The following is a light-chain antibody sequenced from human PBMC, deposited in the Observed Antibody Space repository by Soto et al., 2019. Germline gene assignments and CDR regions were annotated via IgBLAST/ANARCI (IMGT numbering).Light chain of an antibody. CDR2: GAS. J-gene: IGKJ1*01. CDR1: QSVSSSY. V-gene: IGKV3-20*01. CDR3: QQYGSSPRT. Sequence: EIVLTQSPGTLSLSPGERATLSCXXSQSVSSSYLAWYQQKPGQAPRLLIYGASSRATGIPDRFSGSGSGTDFTLTISRLEPEDFAVYYCQQYGSSPRTFGQGTKVDIK.